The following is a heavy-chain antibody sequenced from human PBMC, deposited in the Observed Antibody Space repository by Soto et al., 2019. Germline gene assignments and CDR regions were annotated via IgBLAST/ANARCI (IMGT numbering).Heavy chain of an antibody. CDR3: GRGPIAVAGIFPSGDY. D-gene: IGHD6-19*01. CDR2: ISSSSSYI. Sequence: EVQLVESGGGLVKPGESLRLSCAASGFTFSSYSMNWVRQAPGKGLEWVSFISSSSSYIFYADSLKGRFTISRDNAKNSLYLQLNSLRAEVTAVYYCGRGPIAVAGIFPSGDYWGQGTLVTVSS. CDR1: GFTFSSYS. J-gene: IGHJ4*02. V-gene: IGHV3-21*01.